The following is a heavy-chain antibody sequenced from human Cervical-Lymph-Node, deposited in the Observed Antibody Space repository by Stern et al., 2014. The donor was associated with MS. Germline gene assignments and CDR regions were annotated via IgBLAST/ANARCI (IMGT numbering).Heavy chain of an antibody. CDR2: VFLSGST. CDR3: ARRASGYYFDS. D-gene: IGHD3-10*01. J-gene: IGHJ4*02. Sequence: QLQLQESGPGLVKPSGTLSLTCAVSGGSITSSHWWSWVRQPPGKGLEWMGEVFLSGSTNDNSSLRIRVSVSLDKSKKQFSLSLKSVTAADTAVYYCARRASGYYFDSWGQGTLVTVSS. V-gene: IGHV4-4*02. CDR1: GGSITSSHW.